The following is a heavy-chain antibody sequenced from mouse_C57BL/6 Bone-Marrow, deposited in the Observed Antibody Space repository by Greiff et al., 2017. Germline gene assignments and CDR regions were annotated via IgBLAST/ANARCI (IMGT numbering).Heavy chain of an antibody. Sequence: QVHVKQSGAELVRPGASVKLSCKASGYTFTDYYINWVKQRPGQGLEWIARIYPGSGNTYYNEKFKGKATLTAEKSSSTAYMQLSSLTSEDSAVYFCARGERDYAMDYWGQGTSVTVSS. CDR1: GYTFTDYY. J-gene: IGHJ4*01. CDR2: IYPGSGNT. CDR3: ARGERDYAMDY. D-gene: IGHD2-13*01. V-gene: IGHV1-76*01.